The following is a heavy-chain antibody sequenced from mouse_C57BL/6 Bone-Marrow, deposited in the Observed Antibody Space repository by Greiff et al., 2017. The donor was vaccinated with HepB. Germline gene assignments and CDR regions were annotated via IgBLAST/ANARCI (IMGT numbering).Heavy chain of an antibody. CDR3: ARFHYYGSSPWYFDV. CDR2: ISNLAYSI. D-gene: IGHD1-1*01. V-gene: IGHV5-15*01. Sequence: EVKVVESGGGLVQPGGSLKLSCAASGFTFSDYGMAWVRQAPRKGPEWVAFISNLAYSIYYADTVTGRFTISRENAKNTLYLEMSSLRSEDTAMYYCARFHYYGSSPWYFDVWGTGTTVTVSS. CDR1: GFTFSDYG. J-gene: IGHJ1*03.